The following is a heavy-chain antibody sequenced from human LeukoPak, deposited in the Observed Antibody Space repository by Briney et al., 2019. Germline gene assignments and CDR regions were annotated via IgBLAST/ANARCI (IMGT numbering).Heavy chain of an antibody. CDR3: ARNYRDSSGYLYCYFDF. CDR2: ISGSSDFI. V-gene: IGHV3-11*01. CDR1: GFRFSDYY. J-gene: IGHJ4*02. D-gene: IGHD3-22*01. Sequence: GGSLRLSCAASGFRFSDYYMSWIRQAPGKGLEWVSYISGSSDFISYGDSVKGRFTISRDNAKNSLYLQMNSLRAEDTAVYYCARNYRDSSGYLYCYFDFWGQGILVTVSS.